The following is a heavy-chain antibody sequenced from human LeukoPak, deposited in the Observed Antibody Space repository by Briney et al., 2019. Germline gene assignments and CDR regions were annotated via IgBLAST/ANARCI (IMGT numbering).Heavy chain of an antibody. CDR1: GGSISSGGYY. J-gene: IGHJ4*02. CDR2: IYYSGST. D-gene: IGHD3-10*01. Sequence: SETLSLTCTVSGGSISSGGYYWRWIRQHRGKGLEWIGYIYYSGSTYYNPSLKSQVTISVDTSKTQFSLKLSSVTAADTAVYYCARFYGSGSYYLKNYYFDYWGQGTLVTVSS. V-gene: IGHV4-31*01. CDR3: ARFYGSGSYYLKNYYFDY.